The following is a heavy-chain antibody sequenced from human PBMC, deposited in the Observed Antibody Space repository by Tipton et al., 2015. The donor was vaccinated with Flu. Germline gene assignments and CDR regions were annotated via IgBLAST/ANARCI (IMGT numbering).Heavy chain of an antibody. CDR3: ARRDYSNYVSDPKNWFDP. D-gene: IGHD4-11*01. CDR2: IHHSGTT. J-gene: IGHJ5*02. V-gene: IGHV4-31*03. CDR1: GDSISSGAYC. Sequence: TLSLICTVSGDSISSGAYCWTWIRQHPGKGLEWIGYIHHSGTTYYNPSLKSRLTISIDTSRNQFSLKLSSVTAADTAVYYCARRDYSNYVSDPKNWFDPWGQGTLVTVSS.